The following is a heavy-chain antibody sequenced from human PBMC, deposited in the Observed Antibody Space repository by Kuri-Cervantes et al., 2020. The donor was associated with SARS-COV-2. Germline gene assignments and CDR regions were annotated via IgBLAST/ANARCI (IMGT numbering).Heavy chain of an antibody. CDR2: IYYSGST. CDR1: GVSISSSSYY. J-gene: IGHJ4*02. CDR3: ATRFLEWDY. V-gene: IGHV4-39*01. D-gene: IGHD3-3*01. Sequence: SETLSLTCTVSGVSISSSSYYWGWIRQPPGKGLEWIGSIYYSGSTYYNSSLKSRVTISVDTSKNQFPLKLSSVTAADTAVYYCATRFLEWDYWGQGTLVTVSS.